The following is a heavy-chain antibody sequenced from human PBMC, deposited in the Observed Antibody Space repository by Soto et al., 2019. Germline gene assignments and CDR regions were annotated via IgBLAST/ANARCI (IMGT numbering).Heavy chain of an antibody. Sequence: EVQLVESGGGLIQPGGSLRLSCEVSGFSVSGNYMSWVRQAPGKGLDWVSVIYSGGSRYYADSVRGRFTISRDESQNTLYLQLNILRAEDTAVYYCARSMMVRGVLFDLWGRGSLVSVS. J-gene: IGHJ4*02. CDR1: GFSVSGNY. CDR2: IYSGGSR. V-gene: IGHV3-53*01. CDR3: ARSMMVRGVLFDL. D-gene: IGHD3-10*01.